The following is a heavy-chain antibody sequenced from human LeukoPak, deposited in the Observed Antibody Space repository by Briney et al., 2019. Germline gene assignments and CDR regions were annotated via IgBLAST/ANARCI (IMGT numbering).Heavy chain of an antibody. CDR3: AREREYLSGEMATAYYFDY. J-gene: IGHJ4*02. V-gene: IGHV1-2*02. Sequence: GASVKVSCKASGYTFSDYYLHWLRQAPGQGLEWMGWINPNSGGTNYAQKFQGRVTMTRDTSISTAYMELSRLRSDDTAVYYCAREREYLSGEMATAYYFDYWGQGTLVTVSS. CDR2: INPNSGGT. D-gene: IGHD5-24*01. CDR1: GYTFSDYY.